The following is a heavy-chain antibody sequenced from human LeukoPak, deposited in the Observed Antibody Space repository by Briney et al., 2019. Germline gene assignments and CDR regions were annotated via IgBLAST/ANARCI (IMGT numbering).Heavy chain of an antibody. Sequence: PGRSLRLSCAASGFTFSSYAMHWVRQAPGKGLEWVAVISYDGSNKYYADSVKGRFTISRDNSKNTLYLQMNSLRAEGTAVYYCASTYDFWSGTFDYWGQGTLVTVSS. V-gene: IGHV3-30-3*01. CDR3: ASTYDFWSGTFDY. CDR1: GFTFSSYA. D-gene: IGHD3-3*01. CDR2: ISYDGSNK. J-gene: IGHJ4*02.